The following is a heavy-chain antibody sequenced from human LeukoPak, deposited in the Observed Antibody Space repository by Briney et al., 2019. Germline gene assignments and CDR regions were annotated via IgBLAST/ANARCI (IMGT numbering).Heavy chain of an antibody. V-gene: IGHV3-23*01. CDR1: GFTFSSYG. Sequence: GGTLRLSCAASGFTFSSYGMSWVRQAPGKGLEWVSGIGGSGVRTYYADSVKGRFTISRDNSKNTLYLQMNSLRAEDTAVYYCAKPKRYSSSSEFDYWGQGTLVTVSS. CDR3: AKPKRYSSSSEFDY. CDR2: IGGSGVRT. D-gene: IGHD6-6*01. J-gene: IGHJ4*02.